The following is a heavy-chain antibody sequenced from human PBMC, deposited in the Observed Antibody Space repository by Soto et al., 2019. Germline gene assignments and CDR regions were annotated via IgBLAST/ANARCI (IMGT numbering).Heavy chain of an antibody. D-gene: IGHD3-3*01. Sequence: GGSLRLSCAASGFTFSGSAMHWVRQASGKGLEWVGRIRIKANNYATAYGASVKGRFTISRDDSKNTAYLQMNSLKTEDTAVYYCSRQASDFWSGKPQYYMDVWGKGTTVTVSS. J-gene: IGHJ6*03. CDR3: SRQASDFWSGKPQYYMDV. CDR1: GFTFSGSA. V-gene: IGHV3-73*01. CDR2: IRIKANNYAT.